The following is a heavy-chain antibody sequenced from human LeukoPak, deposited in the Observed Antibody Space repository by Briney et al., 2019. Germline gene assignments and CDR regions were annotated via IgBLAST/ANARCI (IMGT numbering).Heavy chain of an antibody. Sequence: GGSLRLSCAASGFTFNVAWMSWVRQTPWKGLQWVARAAATPDGPITEYATPVRGRFTISRDDSRNMVYLQMRSLRTDDTAIYYCVWSSTWNKRFYLDQWGQGTLVTVSS. CDR1: GFTFNVAW. D-gene: IGHD6-6*01. CDR3: VWSSTWNKRFYLDQ. J-gene: IGHJ4*02. CDR2: AAATPDGPIT. V-gene: IGHV3-15*04.